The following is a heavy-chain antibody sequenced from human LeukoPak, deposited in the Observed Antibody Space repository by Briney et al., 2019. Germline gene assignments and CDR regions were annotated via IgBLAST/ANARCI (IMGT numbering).Heavy chain of an antibody. CDR2: ISYDGSNK. CDR3: ARDRGTMIVVVTLDY. D-gene: IGHD3-22*01. Sequence: HPGGSLRLSCAASGFTFSSYAMHWVRQAPGKGLEWVAVISYDGSNKYYADSVKGRFTISRDNSKNTLYLQVNSLRAEDTAVYYCARDRGTMIVVVTLDYWGQGTLVTVSS. V-gene: IGHV3-30*04. CDR1: GFTFSSYA. J-gene: IGHJ4*02.